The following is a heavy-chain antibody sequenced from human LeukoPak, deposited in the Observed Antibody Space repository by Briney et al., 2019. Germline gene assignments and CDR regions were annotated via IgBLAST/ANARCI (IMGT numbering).Heavy chain of an antibody. CDR2: IYYSGST. CDR3: ASAYYDILGGHFDY. D-gene: IGHD3-9*01. CDR1: GGSISSYY. V-gene: IGHV4-59*12. Sequence: LETLSLTCTVSGGSISSYYWSWIRQPPGKGLEWIGYIYYSGSTNYNPSLKSRVTISVDTSKDQFSLKLSSVTAADTAVYYCASAYYDILGGHFDYWGQGNLVTVSS. J-gene: IGHJ4*02.